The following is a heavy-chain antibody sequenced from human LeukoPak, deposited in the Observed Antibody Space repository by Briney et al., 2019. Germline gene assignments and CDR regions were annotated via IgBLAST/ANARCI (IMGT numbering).Heavy chain of an antibody. Sequence: GGSLRLSCAASGFTFDDYGMSWVRQAPGKGLEWVSAISGSGGSTYYADSVKGRFTISRDNSKNTLYLQMNSLRAEDTAVYYCAKVGNYYYDSSGYYYDWGQGTLVTVSS. CDR2: ISGSGGST. CDR3: AKVGNYYYDSSGYYYD. D-gene: IGHD3-22*01. J-gene: IGHJ4*02. CDR1: GFTFDDYG. V-gene: IGHV3-23*01.